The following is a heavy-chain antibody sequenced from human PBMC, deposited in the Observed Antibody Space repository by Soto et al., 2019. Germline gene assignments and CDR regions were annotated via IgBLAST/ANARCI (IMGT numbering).Heavy chain of an antibody. CDR1: GFTVSSNY. CDR3: ARGYYDSSGHYSWYYFDY. J-gene: IGHJ4*02. D-gene: IGHD3-22*01. CDR2: IYSGGST. Sequence: PGGSLRLSCAASGFTVSSNYMSWVRQAPGKGLEWVSVIYSGGSTYYADSVKGRFTISRHNSKNTLYLQMNSLRAEDTAVYYCARGYYDSSGHYSWYYFDYWGQGTLVTVSS. V-gene: IGHV3-53*04.